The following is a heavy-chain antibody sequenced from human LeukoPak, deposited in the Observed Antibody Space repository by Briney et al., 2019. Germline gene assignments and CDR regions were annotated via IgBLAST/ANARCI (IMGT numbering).Heavy chain of an antibody. J-gene: IGHJ4*02. CDR3: ARGGGRGIATYPLDY. D-gene: IGHD6-13*01. CDR2: IYSGGST. CDR1: GFTVSSNY. Sequence: GGSLRLSCAASGFTVSSNYMSWVRQAPGKGLEWVSVIYSGGSTYYADSVKGRFTISRDNAKNTLYLQMNSLRAEDTAVYYCARGGGRGIATYPLDYWGQGALVTVSS. V-gene: IGHV3-66*01.